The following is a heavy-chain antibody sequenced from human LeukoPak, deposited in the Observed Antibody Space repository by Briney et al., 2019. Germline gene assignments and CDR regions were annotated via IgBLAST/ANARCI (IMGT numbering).Heavy chain of an antibody. CDR1: GGSISNYF. Sequence: SETLSLTCTVSGGSISNYFWSWIRQPAGKGLEWIGRIYTTGRTDYNPSLKSRVTISVDTSKNQFLLKVTSVTAADTAVYYCTRGQTGWFDPWGQGTLVTVSS. CDR2: IYTTGRT. D-gene: IGHD3-10*01. CDR3: TRGQTGWFDP. J-gene: IGHJ5*02. V-gene: IGHV4-4*07.